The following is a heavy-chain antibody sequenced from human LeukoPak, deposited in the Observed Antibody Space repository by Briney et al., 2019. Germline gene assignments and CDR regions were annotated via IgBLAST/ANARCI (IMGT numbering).Heavy chain of an antibody. CDR3: ARGTYCSSTSCYRAFDY. J-gene: IGHJ4*02. Sequence: SETLSLTCTVSRGSISSYYWRWIRQPASKGRDGIGRIYTCGCTNYNPSLKTRVTMSVDTSKNQFSLKLSSVTAADTAVYYCARGTYCSSTSCYRAFDYWGQGTLVTVSS. D-gene: IGHD2-2*02. CDR1: RGSISSYY. V-gene: IGHV4-4*07. CDR2: IYTCGCT.